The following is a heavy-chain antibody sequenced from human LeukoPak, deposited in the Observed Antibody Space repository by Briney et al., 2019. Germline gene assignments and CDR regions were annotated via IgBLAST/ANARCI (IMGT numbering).Heavy chain of an antibody. J-gene: IGHJ4*02. D-gene: IGHD3-10*01. CDR1: GFTFSSYS. Sequence: GGSLRLSCAAPGFTFSSYSMNWVRQAPGKGLEWVSYISSSSSTIYYADSVKGRFTISRDNAKNSLYLQMNSLRAEDTAVYYCARLANLYYYGSGSYYYWGQGTLVTVSS. CDR2: ISSSSSTI. V-gene: IGHV3-48*01. CDR3: ARLANLYYYGSGSYYY.